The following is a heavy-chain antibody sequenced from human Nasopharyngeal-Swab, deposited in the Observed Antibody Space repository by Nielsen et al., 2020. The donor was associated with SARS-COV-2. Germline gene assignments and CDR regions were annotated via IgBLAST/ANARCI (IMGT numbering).Heavy chain of an antibody. CDR2: ISASGTT. D-gene: IGHD3-22*01. J-gene: IGHJ4*02. CDR3: AREGRYYDRSAYNHYYFDS. V-gene: IGHV4-61*02. Sequence: NLSVNCTVGGGSVNGGDYYWSWIRLPAGEGLEWIGRISASGTTNYNPSLKSRVTISMDTPKSQLSLNFYSATAAETAVYYCAREGRYYDRSAYNHYYFDSWGQGTLVTVSS. CDR1: GGSVNGGDYY.